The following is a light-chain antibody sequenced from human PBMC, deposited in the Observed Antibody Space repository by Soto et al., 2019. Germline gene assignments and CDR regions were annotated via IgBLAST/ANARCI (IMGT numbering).Light chain of an antibody. Sequence: DIQMTQSPSTLSASVRDRVTITCRASQTVNTWLAWYQLKPGKAPKVMIYDASNLENGVPPRFSGSGSGTEFTLTISSLQPDDFATYYCQQYSSSSRTFGQGTKVEIK. CDR3: QQYSSSSRT. V-gene: IGKV1-5*01. CDR2: DAS. CDR1: QTVNTW. J-gene: IGKJ1*01.